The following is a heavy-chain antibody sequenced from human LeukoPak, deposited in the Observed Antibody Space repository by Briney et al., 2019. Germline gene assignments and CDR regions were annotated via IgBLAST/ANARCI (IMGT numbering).Heavy chain of an antibody. Sequence: PGGSLRLSCAASGFTFSTYSMEWVRQAPGKGLEWVSYISSISSPIYYADSVKGRFTISRDNAKNSLYLQMNSLSDEDTAVYYCAGDLTGYRPYWGQATLVNVYS. CDR3: AGDLTGYRPY. V-gene: IGHV3-48*02. CDR1: GFTFSTYS. CDR2: ISSISSPI. D-gene: IGHD6-13*01. J-gene: IGHJ4*02.